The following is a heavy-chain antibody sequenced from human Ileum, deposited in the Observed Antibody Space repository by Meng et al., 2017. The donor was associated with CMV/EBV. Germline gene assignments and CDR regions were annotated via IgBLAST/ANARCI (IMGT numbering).Heavy chain of an antibody. Sequence: SGEAAEFDFGDYWWHWVRQVPGKGLEWVSRIDSSGSITTYAGSVKGGFTVTRNNNENTLYLQMNSLGGDNTAVYYCIGLSATRKAFDFWGQGTLVTVSS. CDR1: EFDFGDYW. D-gene: IGHD2-15*01. V-gene: IGHV3-74*01. CDR2: IDSSGSIT. CDR3: IGLSATRKAFDF. J-gene: IGHJ4*02.